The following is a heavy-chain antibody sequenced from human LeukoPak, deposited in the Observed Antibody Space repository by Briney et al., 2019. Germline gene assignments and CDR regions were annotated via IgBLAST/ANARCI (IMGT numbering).Heavy chain of an antibody. J-gene: IGHJ3*02. D-gene: IGHD4-17*01. CDR3: ARPPYGDSRIDAFDI. CDR1: GYSFTSYW. CDR2: IYPGDSDT. V-gene: IGHV5-51*01. Sequence: GESLKISCKGSGYSFTSYWIGWVRQMPGKGLEWMGIIYPGDSDTRYSPSFRGQVTISADKSISTAYLQWSSLKASDTAMYYCARPPYGDSRIDAFDIWGQGTMVTVSS.